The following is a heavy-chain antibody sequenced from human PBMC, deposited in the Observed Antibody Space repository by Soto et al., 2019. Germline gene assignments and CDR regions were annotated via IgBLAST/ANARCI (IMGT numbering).Heavy chain of an antibody. J-gene: IGHJ6*02. CDR2: IYYSGST. V-gene: IGHV4-61*01. CDR3: ARDLGLRYFDWLSEDYYYGMDV. D-gene: IGHD3-9*01. CDR1: GGSVSSGSYY. Sequence: PSETLSLTCTVSGGSVSSGSYYWSWIRQPPGKGLEWIGYIYYSGSTNYNPSLKSRVTISVDTSKNQFSLKLSSVTAADTAVYYCARDLGLRYFDWLSEDYYYGMDVWGQGTTVTVSS.